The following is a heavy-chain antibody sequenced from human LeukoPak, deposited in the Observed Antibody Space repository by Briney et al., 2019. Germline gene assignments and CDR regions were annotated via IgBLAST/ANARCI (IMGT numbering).Heavy chain of an antibody. D-gene: IGHD3-10*01. CDR1: GFTFSSYT. Sequence: GRSLRLSCAASGFTFSSYTLHWVRQAPGKGLEWVAVISYDGSNEYYADSVKGRFTISTDNSKNTLYLQMNSLRAEDTAVYYCARDRYYYGSGSYFDAFDIWGQGTMVTVSS. CDR3: ARDRYYYGSGSYFDAFDI. J-gene: IGHJ3*02. CDR2: ISYDGSNE. V-gene: IGHV3-30-3*01.